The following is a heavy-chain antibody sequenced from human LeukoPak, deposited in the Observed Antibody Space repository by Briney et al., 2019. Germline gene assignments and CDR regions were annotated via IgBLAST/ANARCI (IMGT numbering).Heavy chain of an antibody. J-gene: IGHJ4*02. CDR3: GSYDSSGYFAY. CDR2: ISYDGSNK. Sequence: SLRLSCAASGFTFSSYGMHWVRQAPGKGLEWVAVISYDGSNKYYADSVKGRFTISRDNSKNTLYLQMNSLRAEDTAVYYCGSYDSSGYFAYWGQGTLVTVSS. CDR1: GFTFSSYG. V-gene: IGHV3-30*03. D-gene: IGHD3-22*01.